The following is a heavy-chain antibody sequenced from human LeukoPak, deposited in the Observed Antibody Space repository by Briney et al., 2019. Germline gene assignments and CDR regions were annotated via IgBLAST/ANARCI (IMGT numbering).Heavy chain of an antibody. Sequence: SETLSLTCTVLGGSITNYYWSWIRQLPGKGLEWIGYIHDSGNTNYNPSLKSRVSMSADTPRNQVSLNLTSVTAADTAVYYCAREGCSSSSCSEDNMDVWGEGTTVIVSS. V-gene: IGHV4-59*08. D-gene: IGHD2-2*01. CDR1: GGSITNYY. CDR3: AREGCSSSSCSEDNMDV. CDR2: IHDSGNT. J-gene: IGHJ6*03.